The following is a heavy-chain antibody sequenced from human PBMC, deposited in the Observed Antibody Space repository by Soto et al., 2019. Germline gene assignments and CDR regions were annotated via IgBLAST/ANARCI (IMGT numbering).Heavy chain of an antibody. CDR1: GYTFTSYH. Sequence: QVQLVQSGAEVKKPGASVKVSCKASGYTFTSYHITWVRQAPGQGLEWMGWISAYNGNTNYAQKLQGRVTMTTDTSTSTAYMELRSMRSDDLVVQSCARDSPPPREWGQGTLVTVSS. J-gene: IGHJ4*02. CDR2: ISAYNGNT. V-gene: IGHV1-18*03. CDR3: ARDSPPPRE.